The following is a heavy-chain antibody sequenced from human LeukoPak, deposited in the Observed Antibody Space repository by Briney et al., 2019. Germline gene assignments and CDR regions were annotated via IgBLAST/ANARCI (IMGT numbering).Heavy chain of an antibody. CDR1: GFTFSSYA. CDR2: ISGSGGST. D-gene: IGHD3-10*01. CDR3: AKPLVGGSGSYAPVWSRYYFDY. J-gene: IGHJ4*02. V-gene: IGHV3-23*01. Sequence: GGSLRLSCAASGFTFSSYAMSWVRQAPGKGLEWVSAISGSGGSTYYADSVKGRFTISRDNSKNTLYLQMNSLRAEDTAVYYCAKPLVGGSGSYAPVWSRYYFDYWGQGTLVTVSS.